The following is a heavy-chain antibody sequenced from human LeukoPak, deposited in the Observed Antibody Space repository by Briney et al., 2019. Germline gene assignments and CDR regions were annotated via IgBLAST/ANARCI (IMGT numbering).Heavy chain of an antibody. V-gene: IGHV4-31*03. Sequence: SETLSLTCTVSGGSISSGGYYWSWIRQHPGKGLEWIGYIYYSGSTNYNPSLKSRVTISVDTSKNQFSLKLSSVTAADTAVYYCARDRGFGAYYYYYMDVWGKGTTVTVSS. D-gene: IGHD3-10*01. CDR3: ARDRGFGAYYYYYMDV. CDR2: IYYSGST. CDR1: GGSISSGGYY. J-gene: IGHJ6*03.